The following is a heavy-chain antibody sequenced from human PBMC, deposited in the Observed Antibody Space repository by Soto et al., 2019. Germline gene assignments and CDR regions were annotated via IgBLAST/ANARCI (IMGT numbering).Heavy chain of an antibody. CDR3: VILRLELLYLDS. J-gene: IGHJ4*02. CDR2: ISASGDNT. Sequence: EVQLSESGGGLVQPGGSLRLSCAASGFTFNRYGMSWVRQAPGKGLEWVSAISASGDNTYYADSVKGRFTISRDSSNNTLDLQMNSLRADDTALYYCVILRLELLYLDSWGLGALVIVSS. D-gene: IGHD1-7*01. V-gene: IGHV3-23*01. CDR1: GFTFNRYG.